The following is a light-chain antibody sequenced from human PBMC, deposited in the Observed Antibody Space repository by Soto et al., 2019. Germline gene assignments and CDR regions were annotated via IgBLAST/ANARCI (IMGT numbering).Light chain of an antibody. CDR2: ATS. J-gene: IGKJ2*01. CDR3: QQYYAHPPT. Sequence: AIQMTQSPSSFFASVGDRVTITCRASQGIDTYLAWYQQKPGKAPRLLMYATSVLESGVPSRFSGSGSGTDYTLTISSLQSEDFATYYCQQYYAHPPTFGQGTKLDMK. CDR1: QGIDTY. V-gene: IGKV1-8*01.